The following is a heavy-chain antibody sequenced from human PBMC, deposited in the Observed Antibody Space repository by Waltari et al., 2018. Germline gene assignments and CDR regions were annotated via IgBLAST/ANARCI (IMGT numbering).Heavy chain of an antibody. J-gene: IGHJ3*02. V-gene: IGHV3-53*01. CDR3: AREGVGVHDAFDI. CDR2: IYSGGST. D-gene: IGHD1-26*01. CDR1: GFTVSSNY. Sequence: EVQLVESGGGLIQPGGSLRLSCAASGFTVSSNYMSWVRQAPGKGLEWGEVIYSGGSTYYADSVKGRVTISRDNSKNTLYLQMNSLRAEDTAVYYCAREGVGVHDAFDIWGQGTMVTVSS.